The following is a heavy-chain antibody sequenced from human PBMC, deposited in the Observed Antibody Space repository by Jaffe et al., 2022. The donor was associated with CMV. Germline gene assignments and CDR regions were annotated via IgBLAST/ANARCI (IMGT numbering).Heavy chain of an antibody. CDR2: INPGDSDT. V-gene: IGHV5-51*01. CDR1: GYSFTTNW. Sequence: EVQLVQSGAEVKKPGESLKISCKVFGYSFTTNWIGWVRQMPGKGLEWMGIINPGDSDTRYSPSFQGQVTISADKSVSAAYLQWSSLKASDSAMYYCARQLSSSSFVWGQGSLVTVSS. D-gene: IGHD6-6*01. CDR3: ARQLSSSSFV. J-gene: IGHJ1*01.